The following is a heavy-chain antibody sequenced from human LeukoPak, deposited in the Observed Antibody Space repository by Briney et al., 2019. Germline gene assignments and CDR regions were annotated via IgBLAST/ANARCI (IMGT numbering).Heavy chain of an antibody. CDR2: IHYDGNT. V-gene: IGHV4-39*01. CDR1: GGSISSSTYS. Sequence: SETLSLTCTVSGGSISSSTYSWTWIRQPPGKGLEWVGSIHYDGNTYYKPSLKSRVTISVDTSKIQFSLRLSSATAADMATYYCARHSLNNYGSYYWGQGTLVTVSS. D-gene: IGHD5-24*01. CDR3: ARHSLNNYGSYY. J-gene: IGHJ4*02.